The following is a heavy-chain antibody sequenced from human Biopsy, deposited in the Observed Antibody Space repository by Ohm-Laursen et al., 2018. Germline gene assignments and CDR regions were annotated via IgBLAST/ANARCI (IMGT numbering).Heavy chain of an antibody. V-gene: IGHV1-69*10. Sequence: GASVKVSCKVSGGTFSNYAISWVRQAPGEGLEWMGGIIAVSGLVNYAPKFQGRVSITADKSTTTAYMELSNLKSEDTAVYYCARDKTVLNYYFASDVWGQGTTVTVSS. CDR1: GGTFSNYA. J-gene: IGHJ6*01. D-gene: IGHD2/OR15-2a*01. CDR3: ARDKTVLNYYFASDV. CDR2: IIAVSGLV.